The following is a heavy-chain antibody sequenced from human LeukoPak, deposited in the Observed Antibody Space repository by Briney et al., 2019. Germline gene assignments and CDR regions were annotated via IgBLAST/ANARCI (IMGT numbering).Heavy chain of an antibody. CDR2: IYSSGST. CDR1: GGSISSSSYY. J-gene: IGHJ4*02. V-gene: IGHV4-39*07. D-gene: IGHD6-6*01. CDR3: ARVLQAARRAFDY. Sequence: PSETLSLTCTVSGGSISSSSYYWDWIRQPPGKGLEWIGSIYSSGSTYYNPSLQSRVTISADTSKNQFSLKLSSVTAADTAVYYCARVLQAARRAFDYWGQGTLVTVSS.